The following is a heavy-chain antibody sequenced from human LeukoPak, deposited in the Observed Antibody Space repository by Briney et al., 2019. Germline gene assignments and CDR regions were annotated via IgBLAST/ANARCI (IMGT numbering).Heavy chain of an antibody. V-gene: IGHV3-53*01. CDR1: GFTFSSNY. Sequence: GGSLRLSCAASGFTFSSNYMSWIRQAPGKGLEWVSVIYSGGDTYYADSVKGRFTISRDKSKNTLFLQMNSLRAEDTAVYYCATEGDSSGYYGYWGQGTLVTVSS. CDR3: ATEGDSSGYYGY. D-gene: IGHD3-22*01. CDR2: IYSGGDT. J-gene: IGHJ4*02.